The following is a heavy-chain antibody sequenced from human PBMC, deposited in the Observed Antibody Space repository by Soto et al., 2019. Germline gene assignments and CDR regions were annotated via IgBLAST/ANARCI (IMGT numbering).Heavy chain of an antibody. V-gene: IGHV5-51*01. J-gene: IGHJ4*02. CDR3: ARAGLRYFDWLLYSQFDY. Sequence: PGESLKISCTGSGYSFTSYWIGWLRQMPGKGLEWMGIIYPGDSDTRYSPSFQGQVTISADKSVSTAYLQWSSLKASDTAMYYCARAGLRYFDWLLYSQFDYWGQGTLVTVSS. CDR1: GYSFTSYW. CDR2: IYPGDSDT. D-gene: IGHD3-9*01.